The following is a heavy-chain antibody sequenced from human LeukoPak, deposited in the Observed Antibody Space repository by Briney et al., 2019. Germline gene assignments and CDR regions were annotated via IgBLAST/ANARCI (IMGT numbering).Heavy chain of an antibody. CDR3: ARVGGRWLQPPDY. CDR1: GFTFSGYW. V-gene: IGHV3-7*01. D-gene: IGHD5-24*01. CDR2: IKEHGSEK. J-gene: IGHJ4*02. Sequence: GGSLRLSCAAPGFTFSGYWMSWVRQAPGKGLEWVANIKEHGSEKYYVDSVKGRLTISRDVAKNSLYLQMHSLGSEVTAVYYCARVGGRWLQPPDYWGQGTLVTVSS.